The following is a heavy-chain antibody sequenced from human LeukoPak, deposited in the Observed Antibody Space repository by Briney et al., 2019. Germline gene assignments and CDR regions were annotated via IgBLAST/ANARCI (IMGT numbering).Heavy chain of an antibody. V-gene: IGHV3-30*18. CDR2: ISYDGSNK. J-gene: IGHJ4*02. Sequence: PGGSLRLSCAASGFTFSSYDMHWVRQAPGKGLEWVAVISYDGSNKYYADSVKGRFTISRDNSKNTLYLQMNSLRAEDTAVYYCAKTPISSWYAFDYWGQGTLVTVSS. D-gene: IGHD6-13*01. CDR3: AKTPISSWYAFDY. CDR1: GFTFSSYD.